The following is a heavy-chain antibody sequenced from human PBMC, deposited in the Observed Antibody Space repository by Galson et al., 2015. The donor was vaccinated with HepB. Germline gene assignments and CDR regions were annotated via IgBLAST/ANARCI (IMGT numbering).Heavy chain of an antibody. Sequence: SLRLSCAASGFTFSSSAIHWVRQTSGKGLEWVGLIRSRAISHATAYAASLKGRFTISRDESKNTAYLHMNNLKTEDTAVYYCTRLGDLSGYSSSWGQGTLVTVSS. V-gene: IGHV3-73*01. CDR1: GFTFSSSA. D-gene: IGHD2-2*01. CDR2: IRSRAISHAT. J-gene: IGHJ4*02. CDR3: TRLGDLSGYSSS.